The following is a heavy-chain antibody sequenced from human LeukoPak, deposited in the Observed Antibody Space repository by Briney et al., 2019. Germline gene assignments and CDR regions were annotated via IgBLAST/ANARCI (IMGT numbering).Heavy chain of an antibody. V-gene: IGHV4-34*01. D-gene: IGHD1-26*01. CDR3: ARVRGSYSWYFDL. J-gene: IGHJ2*01. Sequence: SETLSLTCAVYGGSFSGYYWSWIRQPPGKGLEWIGEINHSGSTNYNPSLKSRVTMSVDTSKNQFSLKLSSVTAADTAVYYYARVRGSYSWYFDLWGRGTLVTVSS. CDR2: INHSGST. CDR1: GGSFSGYY.